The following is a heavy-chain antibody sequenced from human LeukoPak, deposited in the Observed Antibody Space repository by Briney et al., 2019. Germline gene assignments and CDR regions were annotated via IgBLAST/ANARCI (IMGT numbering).Heavy chain of an antibody. J-gene: IGHJ4*02. CDR2: IYSGGST. V-gene: IGHV3-53*01. Sequence: GGSLRLSCAASGFTVSSDYISWVRQAPGKGLEWVSVIYSGGSTYYADSVKGRFTISRDDSKNTLYLQMNSLRAEDTAVYYCASAYCTNGVCSKVPLDYWGQGTLVTVSS. CDR1: GFTVSSDY. CDR3: ASAYCTNGVCSKVPLDY. D-gene: IGHD2-8*01.